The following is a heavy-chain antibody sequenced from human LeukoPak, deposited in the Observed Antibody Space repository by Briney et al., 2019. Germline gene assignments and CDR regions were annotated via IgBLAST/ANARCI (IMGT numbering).Heavy chain of an antibody. D-gene: IGHD1-26*01. CDR3: ARIMVGATGDY. V-gene: IGHV5-51*01. CDR2: IYPGDSET. Sequence: GESLKISCKGSGYIFSTYRIAWVRQMPGKGLEWMGVIYPGDSETRYSPSFQGQVTISADKSISTAYLQWGSLKASDTAVYYCARIMVGATGDYWGQGTLVTVSS. CDR1: GYIFSTYR. J-gene: IGHJ4*02.